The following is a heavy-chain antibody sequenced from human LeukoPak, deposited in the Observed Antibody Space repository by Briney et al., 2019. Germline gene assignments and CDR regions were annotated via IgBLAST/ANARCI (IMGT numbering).Heavy chain of an antibody. CDR2: INPNSGGT. CDR1: GYTFTGYY. J-gene: IGHJ4*02. CDR3: ARDRPLRGVRGVEGNGFDY. D-gene: IGHD3-10*01. Sequence: GASVKVSCKASGYTFTGYYMHWVRQAPGQGLEWMGWINPNSGGTNYAQKFQGWVTMTRDTSISTAYMELSRLRSDDTAVYYCARDRPLRGVRGVEGNGFDYWGQGTLVTVSS. V-gene: IGHV1-2*04.